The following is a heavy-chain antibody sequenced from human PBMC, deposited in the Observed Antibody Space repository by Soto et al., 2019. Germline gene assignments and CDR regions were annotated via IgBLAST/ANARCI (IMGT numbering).Heavy chain of an antibody. CDR3: ATYYDSSGPPRSYYFDY. D-gene: IGHD3-22*01. CDR1: GFSFSSSG. J-gene: IGHJ4*02. CDR2: ISHDGTNE. Sequence: GGSLRLSCAASGFSFSSSGMQWVRQAPGKGLEWVSLISHDGTNEYYADSVKGRFTISRDNSKNTLYLQMNGLRAEDTAVYYCATYYDSSGPPRSYYFDYWGQGTLVTVSS. V-gene: IGHV3-30*03.